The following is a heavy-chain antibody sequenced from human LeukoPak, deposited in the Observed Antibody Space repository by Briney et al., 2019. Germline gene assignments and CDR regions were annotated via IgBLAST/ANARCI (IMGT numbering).Heavy chain of an antibody. V-gene: IGHV4-38-2*02. CDR2: IYHSGST. Sequence: SETLSLTCAVSGYPISSGYYWGWIRQPPGKGLEWIGSIYHSGSTYYNPSLKSRVTISVDTSNNQFSLKLSSVTAADTAVYYCARDVALQLGIVVVTASHYYCYGMDVWGKGTTVTVSS. CDR1: GYPISSGYY. D-gene: IGHD2-2*03. J-gene: IGHJ6*04. CDR3: ARDVALQLGIVVVTASHYYCYGMDV.